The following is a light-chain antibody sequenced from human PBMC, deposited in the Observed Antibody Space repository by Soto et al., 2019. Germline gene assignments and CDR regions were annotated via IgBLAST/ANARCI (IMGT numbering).Light chain of an antibody. J-gene: IGKJ4*01. Sequence: DIQMTQSPYSLSASVGDRVTITCRASETTANYLNWYQHKPGKAPKLLIHSASSLQSGVPSRFSGRGSGTDFTLTINSLQPEDFATYSCLQTYISPPTFGGGTKVEIK. CDR3: LQTYISPPT. CDR2: SAS. V-gene: IGKV1-39*01. CDR1: ETTANY.